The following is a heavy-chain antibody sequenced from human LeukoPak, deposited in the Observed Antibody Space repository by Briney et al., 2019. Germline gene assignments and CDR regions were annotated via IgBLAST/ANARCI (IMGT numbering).Heavy chain of an antibody. V-gene: IGHV1-69*04. J-gene: IGHJ4*02. Sequence: GASVKVSCKASGGTFSSYAISWVRQAPGQGLEWMGRIIPILGIANYAQKSQGRVTITADKSTSTAYMELSSLRSEDTAVYYCAREMRRGPQNWGQGTLVTVSS. CDR3: AREMRRGPQN. CDR1: GGTFSSYA. D-gene: IGHD3-10*01. CDR2: IIPILGIA.